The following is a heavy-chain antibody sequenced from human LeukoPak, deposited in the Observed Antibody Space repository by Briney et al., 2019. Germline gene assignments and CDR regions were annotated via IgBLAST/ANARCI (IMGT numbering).Heavy chain of an antibody. CDR2: IRRKSDGATT. CDR1: VFPFCDYD. J-gene: IGHJ4*02. V-gene: IGHV3-49*03. Sequence: GGSLRLSCTASVFPFCDYDMSWFREAPGKGMGWIAFIRRKSDGATTEYAASVKGRFTISRDDSKSIAYLQMNSLKTEDTAVYYCSRDISEWLAPIYLDYWGQGTPVTVSS. CDR3: SRDISEWLAPIYLDY. D-gene: IGHD6-19*01.